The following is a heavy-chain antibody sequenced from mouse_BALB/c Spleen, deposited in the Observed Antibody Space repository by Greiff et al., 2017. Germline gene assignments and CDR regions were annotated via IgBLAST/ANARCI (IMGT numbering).Heavy chain of an antibody. CDR1: GYTFSSYW. Sequence: VQLQQSGAELMKPGASVKISCNATGYTFSSYWIEWVKQRPGHGLEWIGEILPGSGSTNYNEKFKGKATFTADTSSNTAYMQLSSLTSEDSAVYYCARITTATPFAYWGQGTLVTVSA. D-gene: IGHD1-2*01. V-gene: IGHV1-9*01. CDR3: ARITTATPFAY. CDR2: ILPGSGST. J-gene: IGHJ3*01.